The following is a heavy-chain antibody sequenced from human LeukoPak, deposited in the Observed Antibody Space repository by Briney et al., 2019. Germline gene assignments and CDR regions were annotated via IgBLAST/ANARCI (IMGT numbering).Heavy chain of an antibody. CDR1: GYTLTELS. CDR2: FDPEDGET. V-gene: IGHV1-24*01. J-gene: IGHJ5*02. D-gene: IGHD2-2*01. CDR3: ATALHCSSTSCYSRFDP. Sequence: GASVKVSCKVSGYTLTELSMHWVRQAPGKGLEWMGGFDPEDGETIYAQKFQGRVTMTEDTSTDTAYMELSSLRSEDTAVYYCATALHCSSTSCYSRFDPWGQGTLVTASS.